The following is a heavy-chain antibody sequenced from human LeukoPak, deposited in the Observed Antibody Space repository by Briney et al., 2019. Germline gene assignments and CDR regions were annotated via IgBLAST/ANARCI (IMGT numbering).Heavy chain of an antibody. CDR1: GFTFSSYA. CDR3: AKMRGYEGNYFDY. J-gene: IGHJ4*02. Sequence: GGSLRLSCAASGFTFSSYAMNWVRQAPGKGLEWVSAISGSGGSTYYADSVKGRFTISRDNSKNTLYLQMNSLRAEDTAVYYCAKMRGYEGNYFDYWGQGTLVTVSS. V-gene: IGHV3-23*01. CDR2: ISGSGGST. D-gene: IGHD5-12*01.